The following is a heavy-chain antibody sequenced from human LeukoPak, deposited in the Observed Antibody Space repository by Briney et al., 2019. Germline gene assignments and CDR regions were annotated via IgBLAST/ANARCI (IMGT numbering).Heavy chain of an antibody. CDR3: ARGSTGNTNYYYGMDV. CDR2: ISSGSSSI. V-gene: IGHV3-48*01. D-gene: IGHD1-7*01. CDR1: GFTFNIYH. Sequence: GGSLRLSCTASGFTFNIYHMNWVRQAPGKGLEWVSYISSGSSSIYYADSVKGRFTISRDNAKNSLYLEMNSLRAEDTAVYYCARGSTGNTNYYYGMDVWGQGTTVTVSS. J-gene: IGHJ6*02.